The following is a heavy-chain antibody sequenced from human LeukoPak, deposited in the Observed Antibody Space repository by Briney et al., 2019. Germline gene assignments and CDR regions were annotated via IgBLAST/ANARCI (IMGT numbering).Heavy chain of an antibody. CDR3: ARVPGDTAMVTYYFDY. CDR2: IYYSGST. D-gene: IGHD5-18*01. Sequence: PSETLSLTSTVSGGPISSGGYYSSWIRQHPGKGLEWIGYIYYSGSTYYNPSLKSRVTISVDTSKNQFSLKLSSVTAADTAVYYCARVPGDTAMVTYYFDYWGQGTLVTVSS. J-gene: IGHJ4*02. CDR1: GGPISSGGYY. V-gene: IGHV4-31*03.